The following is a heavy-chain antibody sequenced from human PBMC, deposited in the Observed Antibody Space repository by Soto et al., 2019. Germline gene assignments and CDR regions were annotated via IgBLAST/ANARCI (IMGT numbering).Heavy chain of an antibody. Sequence: GGSLRLSCAASGFTFSSYAMSWVRQAPGKGLEWVSAISGSGGSTYYADSVKGRFTISRDNSKNTLYLQMNSLRAEDTAVYYCAKNTSAYYDSSGYSSFNWFDHWGPGTLVTVSS. CDR3: AKNTSAYYDSSGYSSFNWFDH. D-gene: IGHD3-22*01. CDR2: ISGSGGST. J-gene: IGHJ5*02. V-gene: IGHV3-23*01. CDR1: GFTFSSYA.